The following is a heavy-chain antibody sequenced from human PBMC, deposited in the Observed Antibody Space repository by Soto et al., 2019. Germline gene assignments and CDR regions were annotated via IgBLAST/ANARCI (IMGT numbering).Heavy chain of an antibody. CDR3: ARYYDGDYSGFDY. J-gene: IGHJ4*02. CDR2: INPNSGGT. V-gene: IGHV1-2*04. CDR1: GYTFTRYY. Sequence: ASVKVSCKASGYTFTRYYMHWVRQAPGQGLEWMGWINPNSGGTNYAQKFQGWVTMTRDTSISTAYMELSRLRSDDTAVYYCARYYDGDYSGFDYWGQGSLVTVSS. D-gene: IGHD3-16*01.